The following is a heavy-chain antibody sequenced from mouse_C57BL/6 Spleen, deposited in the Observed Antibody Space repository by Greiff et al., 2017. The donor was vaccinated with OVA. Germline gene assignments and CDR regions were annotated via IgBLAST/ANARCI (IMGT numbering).Heavy chain of an antibody. Sequence: QVQLQQPGAELVKPGASVKLSCKASGYTFTSYWMQWVKQRPGQGLEWIGEIDPSDSDTNYSQKFKGKATLTVDTSSSTAYMQLSSLTSEDSAVYYCARKCDDGNFEWFAHGGQGTLVTASA. CDR1: GYTFTSYW. D-gene: IGHD2-3*01. J-gene: IGHJ3*01. CDR2: IDPSDSDT. V-gene: IGHV1-50*01. CDR3: ARKCDDGNFEWFAH.